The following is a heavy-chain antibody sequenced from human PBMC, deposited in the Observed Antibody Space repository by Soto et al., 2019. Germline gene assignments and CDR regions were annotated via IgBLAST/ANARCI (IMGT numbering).Heavy chain of an antibody. CDR2: IYYSGTT. CDR1: GGSISSGGSF. CDR3: ARATSAQSSGLDY. D-gene: IGHD3-10*01. Sequence: PSETLSLTCTVSGGSISSGGSFWTWIRQHPGKGLEWIGYIYYSGTTYYNPSLKSRVTMSVDTSKNQFSLHLTSVTAADTAVYYCARATSAQSSGLDYWGQGTLVTVSS. V-gene: IGHV4-31*03. J-gene: IGHJ4*02.